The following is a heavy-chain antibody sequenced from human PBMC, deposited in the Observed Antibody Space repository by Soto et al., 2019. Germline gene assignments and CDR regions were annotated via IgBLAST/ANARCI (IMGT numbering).Heavy chain of an antibody. CDR1: GCTFGSYA. J-gene: IGHJ6*02. V-gene: IGHV1-69*01. CDR3: ARAQGSSTSLEIYYYYYYGMDV. D-gene: IGHD2-2*01. Sequence: QVQLVQSGAEVKQPGSSVKVSCKASGCTFGSYAISWVRQAPGQGLEWMGGIIPIPGTANYAQKFQGRVTMAADESTSTAYMELSSLRSEDTAVYYCARAQGSSTSLEIYYYYYYGMDVWGQGTMVTVSS. CDR2: IIPIPGTA.